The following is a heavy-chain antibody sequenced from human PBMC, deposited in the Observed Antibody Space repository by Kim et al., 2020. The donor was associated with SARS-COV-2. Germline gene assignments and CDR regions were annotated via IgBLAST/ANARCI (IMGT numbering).Heavy chain of an antibody. V-gene: IGHV4-59*01. Sequence: SETLSLTCTVSGGSISSYYWSWIRQSPGKGLEWMGYMYYSGSTNYNPSLKSRVTISVDTSKNQFSLILSSVTAADTAVYYCARARIGMIGDAFDIWGQGTMVTVSA. D-gene: IGHD3-22*01. CDR3: ARARIGMIGDAFDI. J-gene: IGHJ3*02. CDR2: MYYSGST. CDR1: GGSISSYY.